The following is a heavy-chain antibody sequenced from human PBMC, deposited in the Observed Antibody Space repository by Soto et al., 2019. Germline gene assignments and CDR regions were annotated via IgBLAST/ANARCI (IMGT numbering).Heavy chain of an antibody. Sequence: PGGSLRLSCAASGFTFSSYAMDWVRQAPGKGLEWVTVISKDGTNKFYADSVKGRFTISRDNSKKTLYLPMSSLRVDDTAVYYCTRDSSGWYNFDSWAGEPWSPSPQ. CDR3: TRDSSGWYNFDS. J-gene: IGHJ4*02. V-gene: IGHV3-30*04. CDR1: GFTFSSYA. CDR2: ISKDGTNK. D-gene: IGHD6-19*01.